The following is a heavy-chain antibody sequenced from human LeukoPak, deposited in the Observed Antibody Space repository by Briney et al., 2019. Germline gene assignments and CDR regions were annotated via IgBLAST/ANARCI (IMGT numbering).Heavy chain of an antibody. CDR1: GGSITSHF. V-gene: IGHV4-59*11. D-gene: IGHD3-10*01. CDR2: IHYSGST. Sequence: PSETLSLTCSVSGGSITSHFWSWIRQPPGKGLEWIGYIHYSGSTNYNPFLKSRVTISPDTSKNQLFLKLNSVTAADTAVYYCARLVWLGESPGSWFDSWGQGTLVTVSS. J-gene: IGHJ5*01. CDR3: ARLVWLGESPGSWFDS.